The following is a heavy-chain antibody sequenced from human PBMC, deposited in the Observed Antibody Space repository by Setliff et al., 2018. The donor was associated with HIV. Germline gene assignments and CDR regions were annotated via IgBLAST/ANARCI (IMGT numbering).Heavy chain of an antibody. J-gene: IGHJ3*02. V-gene: IGHV4-59*08. CDR1: GGSISSHY. CDR2: RYHNGNT. Sequence: SETLSLTCTVSGGSISSHYWSWIRQPPGKGLEWIGTRYHNGNTNQNPSLKSRVAITVDTAENQFSLKLRSVTAAETAVYYCATCSVGWSREEHPRPDGAFHIWGQGSMVTVSS. CDR3: ATCSVGWSREEHPRPDGAFHI. D-gene: IGHD3-3*01.